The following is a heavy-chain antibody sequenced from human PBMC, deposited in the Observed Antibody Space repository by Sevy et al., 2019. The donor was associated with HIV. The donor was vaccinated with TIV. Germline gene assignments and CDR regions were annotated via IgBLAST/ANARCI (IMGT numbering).Heavy chain of an antibody. D-gene: IGHD3-3*01. CDR1: GGTFSSYA. CDR3: ARDRFWSGYYSIDP. CDR2: IIPIFGTA. V-gene: IGHV1-69*13. J-gene: IGHJ5*02. Sequence: ASVNVSCKASGGTFSSYAISWVRQAPGQGLEWMGGIIPIFGTANYAQKFQGRVTITADESTSTAYMELSSLRSEDTAVYYCARDRFWSGYYSIDPWGQGTLVTVSS.